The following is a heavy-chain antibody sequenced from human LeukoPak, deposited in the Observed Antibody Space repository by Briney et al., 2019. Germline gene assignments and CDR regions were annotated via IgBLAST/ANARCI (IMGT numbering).Heavy chain of an antibody. Sequence: ASVKVSCKASGGTFRSYGINWVRQASGQGLEWMGGIIPIFDTTNYAQKFQGRVTITADKSTSTAYMELSSLTSDDTAVYYCARDGRGYSGYDFRYFDYWGQGTLVTVSS. CDR3: ARDGRGYSGYDFRYFDY. V-gene: IGHV1-69*06. CDR2: IIPIFDTT. J-gene: IGHJ4*02. D-gene: IGHD5-12*01. CDR1: GGTFRSYG.